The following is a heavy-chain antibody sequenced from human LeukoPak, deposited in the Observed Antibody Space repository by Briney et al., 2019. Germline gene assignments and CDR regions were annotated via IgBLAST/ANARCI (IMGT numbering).Heavy chain of an antibody. V-gene: IGHV1-18*01. CDR3: AREIVLMVYDNYYYYYMDV. CDR1: GGTFSSYG. Sequence: GASVKVSCKASGGTFSSYGISWVRQAPGQGLEWMGWISAYNGNTNYAQKLQGRVTMTTDTSTSTAYMELRSLRSDDTAVYYCAREIVLMVYDNYYYYYMDVWGKGTTVTVSS. CDR2: ISAYNGNT. D-gene: IGHD2-8*01. J-gene: IGHJ6*03.